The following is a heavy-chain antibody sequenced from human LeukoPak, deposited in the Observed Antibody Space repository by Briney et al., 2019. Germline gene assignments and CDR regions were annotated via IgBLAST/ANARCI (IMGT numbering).Heavy chain of an antibody. Sequence: ASVKVSCKASGYTFTSYYMHWVRQAPGQGLEWMGIINPSGGSTSYAQKFQGRVTMTRDMSTSTVYMELSSPRSEDTAVYYCAKDRGIQLWYFDYRGQGTLVTVSS. CDR2: INPSGGST. CDR1: GYTFTSYY. D-gene: IGHD5-18*01. J-gene: IGHJ4*02. V-gene: IGHV1-46*01. CDR3: AKDRGIQLWYFDY.